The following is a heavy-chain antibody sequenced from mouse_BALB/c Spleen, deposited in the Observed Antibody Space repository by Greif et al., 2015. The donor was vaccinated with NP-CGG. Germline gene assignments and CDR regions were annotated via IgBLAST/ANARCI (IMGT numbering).Heavy chain of an antibody. J-gene: IGHJ2*01. V-gene: IGHV7-3*02. CDR3: ARENYYFDY. CDR2: IRNKANGYTT. Sequence: DVKLVESGGGLVQPGGSLRLSCATSGFTFTDYYMSWVRQPPGKALEWLGFIRNKANGYTTEYSASVKGRFTISRDNSQSILYLQMNTLRAEDSATYYCARENYYFDYWGQGTTLTVSS. CDR1: GFTFTDYY.